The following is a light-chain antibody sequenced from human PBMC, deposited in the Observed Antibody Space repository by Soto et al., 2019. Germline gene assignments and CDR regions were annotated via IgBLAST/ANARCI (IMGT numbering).Light chain of an antibody. CDR3: QQYGSSPLT. CDR2: SAS. CDR1: QSVSSSY. J-gene: IGKJ4*01. Sequence: EIVLTQSPGTLSLSPGERATLSCRASQSVSSSYLAWYQQKPGQAPRLLIYSASSSATGIPDRFSGSGSGTGFSLTISRLEPEDFAVYYGQQYGSSPLTCGGGTKVEIK. V-gene: IGKV3-20*01.